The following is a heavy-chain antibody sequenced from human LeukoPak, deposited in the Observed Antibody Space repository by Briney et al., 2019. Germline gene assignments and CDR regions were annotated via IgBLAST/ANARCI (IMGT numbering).Heavy chain of an antibody. V-gene: IGHV3-30*18. Sequence: GGSLRLSRAASGFTFSSYDMHWVRQAPGKGLEWVAVISYDGSNKYYAASVKGRFTISRDNSKSTLYLQMNSRRPEDTAVYYRAKDPSGDSFGSYGMDVWGQGTTVTVSS. D-gene: IGHD5-18*01. CDR3: AKDPSGDSFGSYGMDV. J-gene: IGHJ6*02. CDR1: GFTFSSYD. CDR2: ISYDGSNK.